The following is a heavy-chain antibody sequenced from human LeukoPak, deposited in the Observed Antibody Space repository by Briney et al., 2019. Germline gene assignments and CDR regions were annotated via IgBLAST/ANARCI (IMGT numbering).Heavy chain of an antibody. V-gene: IGHV3-48*01. CDR2: ISSSSSTI. D-gene: IGHD1-26*01. J-gene: IGHJ6*02. CDR3: ARVSGSYYYYYYYGMDV. Sequence: PGGSLRLSCAASGFTFSSYSMNWVRQAPGKGLEWVSYISSSSSTIYYADSVKGRFTISRDNAKNSLYLQMSSLRAEDTAVYYCARVSGSYYYYYYYGMDVWGQGTTVTVSS. CDR1: GFTFSSYS.